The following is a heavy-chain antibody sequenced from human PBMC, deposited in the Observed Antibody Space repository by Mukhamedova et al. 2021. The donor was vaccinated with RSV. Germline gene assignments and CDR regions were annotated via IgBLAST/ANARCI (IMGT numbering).Heavy chain of an antibody. V-gene: IGHV3-23*01. Sequence: VRQAPGKGLEWVSGIGGSGGNTYYADSVKGRFTISRDNSKNTLYLQMNSLRAEDTAVYFCAKDTQLSAGYHFDYWGQGTLVTVSS. D-gene: IGHD3-16*02. J-gene: IGHJ4*02. CDR2: IGGSGGNT. CDR3: AKDTQLSAGYHFDY.